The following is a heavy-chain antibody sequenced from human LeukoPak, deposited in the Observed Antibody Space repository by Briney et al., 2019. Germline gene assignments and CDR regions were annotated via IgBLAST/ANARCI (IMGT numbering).Heavy chain of an antibody. Sequence: GGSLRLSCAASGFTFSSYGMHWVRQAPGKGLEWVAFIRYDGSNKYYADSVKGRFTISRDNSKNTLYLQMNSLRAEDTAVYYCVKDQGLVEYYDSSGYYLLGAFDIWGQGTMVTVSS. J-gene: IGHJ3*02. D-gene: IGHD3-22*01. V-gene: IGHV3-30*02. CDR3: VKDQGLVEYYDSSGYYLLGAFDI. CDR1: GFTFSSYG. CDR2: IRYDGSNK.